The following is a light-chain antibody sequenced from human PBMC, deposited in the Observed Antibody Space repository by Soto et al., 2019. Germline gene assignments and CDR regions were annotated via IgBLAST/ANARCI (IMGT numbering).Light chain of an antibody. J-gene: IGLJ3*02. Sequence: QSVLTQPASVSGSPGQSITISCTGTRSDVGGYDYVSWYQQYSGKAPKVMIYDVSNRPSGVSNRFSGSRSGNTASLTISGLQAEDEADYYCSSYTTSRTWVFGGGTKLTV. CDR2: DVS. V-gene: IGLV2-14*01. CDR3: SSYTTSRTWV. CDR1: RSDVGGYDY.